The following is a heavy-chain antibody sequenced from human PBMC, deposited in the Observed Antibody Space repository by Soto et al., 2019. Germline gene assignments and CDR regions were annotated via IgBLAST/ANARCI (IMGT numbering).Heavy chain of an antibody. CDR3: AKGHVPDYDIWTGPGDFDY. D-gene: IGHD3-9*01. Sequence: GGSLRLSCAASGFTFSSYAMSWVRQAPGKGLEWVSAISGSGGSTYYADSVKGRFTISRDNPKITLYLQMNSLRAEDTDVYYCAKGHVPDYDIWTGPGDFDYWGQGTLVTVSP. CDR2: ISGSGGST. CDR1: GFTFSSYA. V-gene: IGHV3-23*01. J-gene: IGHJ4*02.